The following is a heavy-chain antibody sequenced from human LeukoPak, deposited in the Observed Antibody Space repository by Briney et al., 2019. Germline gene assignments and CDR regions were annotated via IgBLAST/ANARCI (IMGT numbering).Heavy chain of an antibody. J-gene: IGHJ6*03. CDR1: GFTFSNYG. V-gene: IGHV3-23*01. CDR3: AKDPFIAATGTGYYYMDV. CDR2: ISGSGGST. D-gene: IGHD6-13*01. Sequence: GGTLRLSCAASGFTFSNYGMSWVRQAPGKGLEWVSAISGSGGSTNYADSVKGRFTISRDNSKNTLYLQMNSLRAEDTAVYYCAKDPFIAATGTGYYYMDVWGKGTTVTISS.